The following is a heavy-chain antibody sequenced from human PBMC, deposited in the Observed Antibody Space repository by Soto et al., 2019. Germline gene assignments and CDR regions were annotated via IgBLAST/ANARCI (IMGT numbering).Heavy chain of an antibody. D-gene: IGHD2-15*01. CDR1: GGPIMSYY. Sequence: PSETLSLTCSVSGGPIMSYYWTWIRQAAGKGQEWIGRIYTTGSTNYNPSLKGRVTMSVDTSKNQFSLRLSSVTAADTAGYYCARDLGRDYIDLWGQGTTVTVSS. CDR2: IYTTGST. CDR3: ARDLGRDYIDL. J-gene: IGHJ6*02. V-gene: IGHV4-4*07.